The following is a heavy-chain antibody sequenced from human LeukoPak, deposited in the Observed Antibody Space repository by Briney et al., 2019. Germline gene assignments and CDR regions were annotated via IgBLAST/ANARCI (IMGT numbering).Heavy chain of an antibody. J-gene: IGHJ5*02. CDR2: IYYSGST. V-gene: IGHV4-59*08. CDR1: GGSISSYY. Sequence: SETLSLTCTVSGGSISSYYWSWIRQPPGKGLEWIGYIYYSGSTNYNPSLKSRVTISVDTSKNQFSLKLSSVTAADTAVYYCARRSNDNWFDPWGQGALVTVSS. CDR3: ARRSNDNWFDP.